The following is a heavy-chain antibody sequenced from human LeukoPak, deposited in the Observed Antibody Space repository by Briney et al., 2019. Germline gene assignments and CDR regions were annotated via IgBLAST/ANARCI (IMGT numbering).Heavy chain of an antibody. J-gene: IGHJ4*02. CDR1: GGSISSYY. D-gene: IGHD6-19*01. Sequence: SETLSLTCTVSGGSISSYYWSWIRQPPGKGLEWIGYNYYSGSTNYNPSLKSRVTISVDTSKNQFSLKLSSVTAADTAVYYCARVLEGYSSGWYYFDYWGQGTLVTVSS. CDR2: NYYSGST. CDR3: ARVLEGYSSGWYYFDY. V-gene: IGHV4-59*01.